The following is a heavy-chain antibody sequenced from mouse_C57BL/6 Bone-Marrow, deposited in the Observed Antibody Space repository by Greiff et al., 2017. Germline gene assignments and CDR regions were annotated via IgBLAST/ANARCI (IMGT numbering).Heavy chain of an antibody. CDR2: IYPRSGNT. J-gene: IGHJ1*03. CDR3: ARQYGSSYLWYFDV. V-gene: IGHV1-81*01. CDR1: GYTFTSYG. D-gene: IGHD1-1*01. Sequence: VQLQQSGAELARPGASVKLSCKASGYTFTSYGISWVKQRTGQGLEWIGEIYPRSGNTYYNEKFKGKATLTADKSSSTAYMELRSLTSEDSAVYFCARQYGSSYLWYFDVWGTGTTVTVSS.